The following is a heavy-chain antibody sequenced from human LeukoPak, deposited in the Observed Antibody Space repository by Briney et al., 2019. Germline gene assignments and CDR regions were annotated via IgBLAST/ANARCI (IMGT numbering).Heavy chain of an antibody. Sequence: PGGSLRLSCAASGFTFSSYAMHWVRQAPGKGLEWVAVISYDGSNKYYADSVKGRFTISRDNSKNTLYLQMNSLRAEDTAVYYCARAGGGNAEYFQHWGQGTLVTVSS. CDR3: ARAGGGNAEYFQH. J-gene: IGHJ1*01. D-gene: IGHD4-23*01. V-gene: IGHV3-30-3*01. CDR2: ISYDGSNK. CDR1: GFTFSSYA.